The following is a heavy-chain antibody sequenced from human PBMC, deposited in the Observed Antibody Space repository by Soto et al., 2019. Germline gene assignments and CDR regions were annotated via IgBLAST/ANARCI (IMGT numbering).Heavy chain of an antibody. J-gene: IGHJ4*02. D-gene: IGHD6-6*01. Sequence: QVQLQEMGPGLVKPSQTLTVTCTVSGDSVNSAYWSWIRQLPGKGLEWMGNIYHTGRTFYNPSLKRRLAISIDTSKPLFSLKLRSVTASDTAVYYCARTDAYNSSFFDSWGQGTVVTVSS. CDR2: IYHTGRT. V-gene: IGHV4-31*03. CDR1: GDSVNSAY. CDR3: ARTDAYNSSFFDS.